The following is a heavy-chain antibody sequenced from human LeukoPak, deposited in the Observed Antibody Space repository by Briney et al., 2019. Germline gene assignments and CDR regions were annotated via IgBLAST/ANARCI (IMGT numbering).Heavy chain of an antibody. D-gene: IGHD3-3*01. CDR1: GYTFTGYY. J-gene: IGHJ4*02. CDR3: ARAPYDSWSGFDY. Sequence: ASVKVSCKASGYTFTGYYMHWVRQAPGQGLEWMGWINPNSGGTNYAQKFQGRVTMTRDTSISTACMELSRLRSDDTAVYYCARAPYDSWSGFDYWGQGTLVTVSS. V-gene: IGHV1-2*02. CDR2: INPNSGGT.